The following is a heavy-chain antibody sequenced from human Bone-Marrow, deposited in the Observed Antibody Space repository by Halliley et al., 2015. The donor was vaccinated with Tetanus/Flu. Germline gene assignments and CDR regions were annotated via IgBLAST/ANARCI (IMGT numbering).Heavy chain of an antibody. Sequence: TLSLTCAVSGGSISGYEWWSWVRQSPGKGLEWLAGVYHSGKKNKKPSLKSRLTISVDKSKNDFSLKLTSVTAADTAVYYCARGGARRHYASSATGVFDYWGQGTLVTVSS. CDR1: GGSISGYEW. CDR3: ARGGARRHYASSATGVFDY. D-gene: IGHD3-22*01. J-gene: IGHJ4*02. CDR2: VYHSGKK. V-gene: IGHV4-4*02.